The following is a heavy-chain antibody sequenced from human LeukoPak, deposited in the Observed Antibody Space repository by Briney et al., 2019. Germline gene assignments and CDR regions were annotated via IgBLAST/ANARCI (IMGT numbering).Heavy chain of an antibody. D-gene: IGHD6-19*01. CDR2: LYPGDSDT. J-gene: IGHJ4*02. CDR3: ARVLRYSSGQYYFDS. V-gene: IGHV5-51*01. CDR1: GYSFPSYW. Sequence: GESLKISCKGSGYSFPSYWIGWVRQMPGKGLECMGILYPGDSDTRYSPSFQGQVTISADKSISTAYLQWSNLKASDTAMYYCARVLRYSSGQYYFDSWGQGTLVTVSS.